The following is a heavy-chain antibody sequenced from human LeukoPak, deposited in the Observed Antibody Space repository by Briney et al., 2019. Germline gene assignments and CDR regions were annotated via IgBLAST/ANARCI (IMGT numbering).Heavy chain of an antibody. CDR1: GGSFSGYY. Sequence: PSETLSLTCAVYGGSFSGYYWSWIRQPPGKGLEWIGEINHSGSTNYNPSLKSRVTISVDTSKNQFSLKLSSVTAADTAVYYCAREGGYSGGRAFDIWGQGTMVTVSS. V-gene: IGHV4-34*01. J-gene: IGHJ3*02. CDR2: INHSGST. D-gene: IGHD3-22*01. CDR3: AREGGYSGGRAFDI.